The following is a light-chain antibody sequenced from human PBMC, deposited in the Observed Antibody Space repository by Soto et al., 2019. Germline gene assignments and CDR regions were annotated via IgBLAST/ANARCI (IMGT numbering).Light chain of an antibody. Sequence: QSALTQPASVSGSPGQSIAISCTGTSSDVGAYIYVSWYQHHPGEAPKLILYDVSARPSGVSDRFSGSKSGNTASLTISGLQPEDEADYYCSSYTSSSTEVFGTGTKLTVL. CDR3: SSYTSSSTEV. J-gene: IGLJ1*01. CDR1: SSDVGAYIY. V-gene: IGLV2-14*03. CDR2: DVS.